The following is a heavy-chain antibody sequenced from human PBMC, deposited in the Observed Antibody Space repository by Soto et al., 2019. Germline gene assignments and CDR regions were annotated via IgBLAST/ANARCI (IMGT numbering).Heavy chain of an antibody. CDR3: AATLAAPPPGDYYYYGMDV. Sequence: GASVKVSCKASGGTFSSYAISWVRQAPGQGLEWMGGIIPIFGTANYAQKFQGRVTITADESTSTAYMELSSLRSEDTAVYYCAATLAAPPPGDYYYYGMDVWGQGTTVTVSS. CDR1: GGTFSSYA. D-gene: IGHD6-6*01. CDR2: IIPIFGTA. V-gene: IGHV1-69*13. J-gene: IGHJ6*02.